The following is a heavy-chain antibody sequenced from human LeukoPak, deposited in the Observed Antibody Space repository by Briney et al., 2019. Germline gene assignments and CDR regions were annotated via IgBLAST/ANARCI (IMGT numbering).Heavy chain of an antibody. V-gene: IGHV4-59*08. D-gene: IGHD1-14*01. Sequence: SETLSLTCTVSGGSISSYYWSWIRQPPGKGLEWIGYIYYSGSTNYNPSLKSRVTISVDTSKNQFSLKLSSVTAADTAVYYCARLLGETRDYWGQGTLVTVSS. J-gene: IGHJ4*02. CDR1: GGSISSYY. CDR2: IYYSGST. CDR3: ARLLGETRDY.